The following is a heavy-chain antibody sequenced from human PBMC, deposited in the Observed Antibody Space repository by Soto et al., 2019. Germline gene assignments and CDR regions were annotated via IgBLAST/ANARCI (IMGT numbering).Heavy chain of an antibody. CDR3: ARDRLRYNWNDFPYYYYGMDV. CDR2: ISYDGSNK. Sequence: QVQLVESGGGVVQPGRSLRLSCAASGFTFSSYAMHWVRQAPGKGLEWVAVISYDGSNKYYADSVKGRFTISRDNSXXSLYLQMNSLRAVDTAVYYCARDRLRYNWNDFPYYYYGMDVWGQGTTVTVSS. D-gene: IGHD1-1*01. J-gene: IGHJ6*02. V-gene: IGHV3-30-3*01. CDR1: GFTFSSYA.